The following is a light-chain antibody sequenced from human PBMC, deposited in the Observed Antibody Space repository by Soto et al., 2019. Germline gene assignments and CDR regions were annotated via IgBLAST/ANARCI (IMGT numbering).Light chain of an antibody. Sequence: QSALTQPASVSGSPGQSVTISCTGTSSDVGAYNLVSWYQQYPGKASKLMIYEVSNRPSGVSNRFSGSKSGNTASLTISGLQAEDEADYYCCTSYEGGGKYVFGTGTKVTVL. V-gene: IGLV2-14*01. CDR1: SSDVGAYNL. CDR3: TSYEGGGKYV. CDR2: EVS. J-gene: IGLJ1*01.